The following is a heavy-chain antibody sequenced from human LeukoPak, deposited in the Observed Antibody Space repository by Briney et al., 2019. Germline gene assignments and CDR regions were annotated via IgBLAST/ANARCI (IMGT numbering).Heavy chain of an antibody. D-gene: IGHD4-17*01. V-gene: IGHV3-23*01. CDR2: ISGSGGST. CDR1: GFTFSSYA. J-gene: IGHJ6*02. Sequence: PGGSLRLSCAASGFTFSSYAISWVRQAPGKGLECVSAISGSGGSTFYGDSVKGRFTISRDNAKKSLYLQMNSLRAEDTAVYYCARDRYGDSQWSYYYYGMDVWGQGTTVTVSS. CDR3: ARDRYGDSQWSYYYYGMDV.